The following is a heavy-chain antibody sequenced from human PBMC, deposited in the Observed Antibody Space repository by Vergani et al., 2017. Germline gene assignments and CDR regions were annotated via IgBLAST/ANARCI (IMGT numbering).Heavy chain of an antibody. CDR2: INPNSGGT. CDR3: ASLQVSGYRGTAGDY. V-gene: IGHV1-2*02. Sequence: QVQLVQSGAEVKKPGASVKVSCKASGYTFTGYYMHWVRQAPGQGLEWMGWINPNSGGTNYAQKFQGRVTMTRDTSISTAYMELSKLTSDDTAVYYCASLQVSGYRGTAGDYWGQGTLVTVSS. J-gene: IGHJ4*01. CDR1: GYTFTGYY. D-gene: IGHD5-12*01.